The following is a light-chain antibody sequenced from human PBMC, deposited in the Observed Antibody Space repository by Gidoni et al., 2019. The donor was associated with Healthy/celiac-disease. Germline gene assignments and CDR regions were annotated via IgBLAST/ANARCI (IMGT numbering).Light chain of an antibody. CDR1: QSVSSY. CDR3: QRLFT. J-gene: IGKJ3*01. Sequence: EIVLTQSPAILSLSPGERATLSCRASQSVSSYLAWYQQKPGQAPRLLIYDASNRATGIPARFSGSGSWTDFTLTISSLEPEDFAVYYCQRLFTFGPXTKVDI. CDR2: DAS. V-gene: IGKV3-11*01.